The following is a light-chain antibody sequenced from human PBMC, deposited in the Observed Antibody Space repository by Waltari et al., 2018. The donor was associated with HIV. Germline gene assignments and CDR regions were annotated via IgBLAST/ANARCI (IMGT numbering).Light chain of an antibody. Sequence: QSALTQPDAVSGSLGQSISISCSGTSSDIGNNDYVSWYQRRPGNPDKAPKLTIYEVTNRPSGVSNRFSGSKSGNTASLIISGLQAEDEGDYYCASYTGSASFVFGSGTEVTVL. CDR1: SSDIGNNDY. J-gene: IGLJ1*01. CDR2: EVT. CDR3: ASYTGSASFV. V-gene: IGLV2-14*01.